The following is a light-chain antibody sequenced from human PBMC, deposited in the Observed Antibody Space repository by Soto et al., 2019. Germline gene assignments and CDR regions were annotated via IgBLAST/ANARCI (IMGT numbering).Light chain of an antibody. Sequence: EIVLTQSPGTLALSPGERATLSCRASQSFSSYLSCYQQKPGQPPWLPIYGAPTRATGIPARFRGRGSGTELPPPITSLQSEDFAVFSCQQFNNWPDTFGGGTTVDI. V-gene: IGKV3-15*01. J-gene: IGKJ4*01. CDR2: GAP. CDR3: QQFNNWPDT. CDR1: QSFSSY.